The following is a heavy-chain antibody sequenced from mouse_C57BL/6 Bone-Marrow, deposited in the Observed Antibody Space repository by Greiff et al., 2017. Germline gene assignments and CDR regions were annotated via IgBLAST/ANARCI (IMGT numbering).Heavy chain of an antibody. CDR3: ARDEGLRPWFAY. CDR1: GFTFSSYA. Sequence: EVKLMESGGGLVKPGGSLKLSCAASGFTFSSYAMSWVRQTPEKRLEWVATISDGGSYTYYPDNVKGRFTISRDNAKNTLYLQMSHLKSEDTAMYYCARDEGLRPWFAYWGQGTLVTVSA. V-gene: IGHV5-4*01. CDR2: ISDGGSYT. D-gene: IGHD2-4*01. J-gene: IGHJ3*01.